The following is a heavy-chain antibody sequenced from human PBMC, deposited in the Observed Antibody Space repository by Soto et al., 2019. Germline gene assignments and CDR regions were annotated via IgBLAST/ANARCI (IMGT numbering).Heavy chain of an antibody. Sequence: PSETLSLTCTVSGGSISSGGYYWSWVRQPPGKGLEWVSAISPSASDTLYADSVKGRFTISRDNSQNTLFLQMTSLRADDTAVYYCAKGGYTFAYEWGQGALVTVSS. V-gene: IGHV3-23*01. CDR3: AKGGYTFAYE. D-gene: IGHD5-18*01. J-gene: IGHJ4*02. CDR1: GGSISSGGYY. CDR2: ISPSASDT.